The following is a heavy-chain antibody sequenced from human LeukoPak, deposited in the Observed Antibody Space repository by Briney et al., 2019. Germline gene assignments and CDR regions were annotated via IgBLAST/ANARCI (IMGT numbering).Heavy chain of an antibody. CDR2: INPNSGGT. Sequence: ASVKVSCKASGYTFSGYYIHWVRQAPGQGLEWMGWINPNSGGTNYAQKFQGRVTMTRDTSISTVYMEMSRLRYDDTAVYYCARGVFFPRGDDYWGQGTLVTVSS. D-gene: IGHD2-21*01. V-gene: IGHV1-2*02. CDR3: ARGVFFPRGDDY. CDR1: GYTFSGYY. J-gene: IGHJ4*02.